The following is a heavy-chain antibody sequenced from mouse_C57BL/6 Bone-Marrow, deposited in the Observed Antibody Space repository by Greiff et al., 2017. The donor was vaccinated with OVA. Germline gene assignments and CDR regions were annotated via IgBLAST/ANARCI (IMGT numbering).Heavy chain of an antibody. J-gene: IGHJ4*01. CDR3: ARIPEVYGRLGDY. V-gene: IGHV1-53*01. D-gene: IGHD1-1*01. CDR2: INPSNGGT. Sequence: QVQLQQPGTELVKPGASVKLSCKASGYNFTSYWMHWVKQRPGQGLEWIGNINPSNGGTNYNEKFKSKATLTVDKSSSTAYMQLSSLTSEDSAVDYCARIPEVYGRLGDYWGQGTSVTVSS. CDR1: GYNFTSYW.